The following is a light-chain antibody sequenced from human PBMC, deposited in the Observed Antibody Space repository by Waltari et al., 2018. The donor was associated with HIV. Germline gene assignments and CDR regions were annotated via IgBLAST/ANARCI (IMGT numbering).Light chain of an antibody. CDR1: LSVLSTSNNNNY. CDR3: QQCYATPLT. J-gene: IGKJ4*01. V-gene: IGKV4-1*01. Sequence: DIVLTQYPDSLAVSLGESATSNCKSSLSVLSTSNNNNYLVWYQQKPGQPHKLLISWASTRESGVPDRFSGSGSGTEFTLTISSLQAEDVAVYYCQQCYATPLTFGGGTQVEIK. CDR2: WAS.